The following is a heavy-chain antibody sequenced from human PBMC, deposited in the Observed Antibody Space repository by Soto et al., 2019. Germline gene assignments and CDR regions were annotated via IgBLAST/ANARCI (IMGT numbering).Heavy chain of an antibody. Sequence: EVQLVESGGGLVQPGGSLRLSCAASGFTFSSYSMNWVRQAPGKGLEWVSYISSSSSTIYYADSVKSRFTISRDNAKNSLYLQMNSLRAEDTAVYYCARDGASCAEWLLNCYYYYYYMDVWGKGTTVTVSS. J-gene: IGHJ6*03. D-gene: IGHD3-3*01. V-gene: IGHV3-48*01. CDR1: GFTFSSYS. CDR2: ISSSSSTI. CDR3: ARDGASCAEWLLNCYYYYYYMDV.